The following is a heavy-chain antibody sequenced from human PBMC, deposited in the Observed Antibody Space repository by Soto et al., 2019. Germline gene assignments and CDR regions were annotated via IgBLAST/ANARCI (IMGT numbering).Heavy chain of an antibody. J-gene: IGHJ4*02. CDR1: GGSISSSSYY. CDR2: IYYSGST. Sequence: QLQLQESGPGLVKPSETLSLTCTVSGGSISSSSYYWGWIRQPPGKGLEWIGSIYYSGSTYYNPSLKSLVTISVDTSKSQFSLKLSSVTAADTAVYYCASLGVEWLLSSRSMDYGGQGTLVTVSS. D-gene: IGHD3-3*01. V-gene: IGHV4-39*01. CDR3: ASLGVEWLLSSRSMDY.